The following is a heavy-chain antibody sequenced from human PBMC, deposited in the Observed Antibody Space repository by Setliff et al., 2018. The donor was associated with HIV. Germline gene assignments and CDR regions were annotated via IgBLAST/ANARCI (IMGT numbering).Heavy chain of an antibody. D-gene: IGHD2-15*01. CDR2: TYNSENI. CDR3: ARHFYTTSWYSGTYWYFDL. CDR1: NGSINDYY. J-gene: IGHJ2*01. V-gene: IGHV4-59*12. Sequence: SETLSLTCSMSNGSINDYYWSWIRQSPGKGLEWIGSTYNSENINYNPSLKSRVTVSVDTSKNQFSLRLTSVTAADTAVNFCARHFYTTSWYSGTYWYFDLWGRGTLVTVSS.